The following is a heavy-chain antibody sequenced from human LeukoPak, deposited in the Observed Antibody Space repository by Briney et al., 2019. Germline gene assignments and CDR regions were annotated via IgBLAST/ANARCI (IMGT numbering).Heavy chain of an antibody. CDR1: GFTFSSYS. J-gene: IGHJ3*01. V-gene: IGHV3-23*01. CDR2: MSDIGPNT. D-gene: IGHD2-21*02. CDR3: ARRLSLRFDAFAV. Sequence: GESLRLSCAASGFTFSSYSMNWVRQSPWKGLEWVSSMSDIGPNTYYADSVKGRFTISRDTSKNTLFLQMNSLRAEDTALYYCARRLSLRFDAFAVWGPGTVVTVSS.